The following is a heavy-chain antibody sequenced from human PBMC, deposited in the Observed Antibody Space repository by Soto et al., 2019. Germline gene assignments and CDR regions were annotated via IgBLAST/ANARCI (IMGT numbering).Heavy chain of an antibody. Sequence: ASVKVSCKASGYTFTSYYMHWVRQAPGQGLEWMGIINPSGGSTSYAQKFQGRVTMTRETSTSTVYMELSSLRSEDTAVYYCARDTDFNGLDVYYFDYWGQGTLVTVSS. J-gene: IGHJ4*02. V-gene: IGHV1-46*03. CDR1: GYTFTSYY. CDR2: INPSGGST. CDR3: ARDTDFNGLDVYYFDY. D-gene: IGHD3-3*01.